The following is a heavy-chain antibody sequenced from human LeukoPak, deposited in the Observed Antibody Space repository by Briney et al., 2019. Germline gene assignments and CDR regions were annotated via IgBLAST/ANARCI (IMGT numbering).Heavy chain of an antibody. V-gene: IGHV3-23*01. CDR1: GFTFSNYA. CDR3: AKDPSSGSPYYFDC. Sequence: GGSLRLSCAVSGFTFSNYAMSWVRQAPGKGLEWVSAISGSGDNTHYADSVKGRFTISRGNSLNTLYLQMNSLRAEDTAVYYCAKDPSSGSPYYFDCWGQGTLVTVSS. D-gene: IGHD1-26*01. CDR2: ISGSGDNT. J-gene: IGHJ4*02.